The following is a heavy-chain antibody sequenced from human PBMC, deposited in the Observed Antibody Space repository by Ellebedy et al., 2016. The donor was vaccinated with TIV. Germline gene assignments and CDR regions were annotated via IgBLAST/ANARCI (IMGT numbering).Heavy chain of an antibody. CDR1: GFTFRSHG. Sequence: GGSLRLXXVASGFTFRSHGIYWVRQAPGKGLEWVAVISSDGSNKYYADSVKGRFTISRDNSKNTLYLQMNSLRTGDMAVYYCARGGSSGSSDYWGQGTLVTVSP. D-gene: IGHD3-10*01. CDR2: ISSDGSNK. CDR3: ARGGSSGSSDY. V-gene: IGHV3-30*03. J-gene: IGHJ4*02.